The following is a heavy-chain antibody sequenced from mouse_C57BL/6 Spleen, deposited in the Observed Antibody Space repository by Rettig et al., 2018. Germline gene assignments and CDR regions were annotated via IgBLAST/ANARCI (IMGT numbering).Heavy chain of an antibody. V-gene: IGHV1-18*01. Sequence: LEWIGDINPNNGGTIYNQKFKGKATLTVDKSSSTAYMELRSLTSEDTAVYYCARGGNYLDYWGHGTTLTVSS. CDR3: ARGGNYLDY. CDR2: INPNNGGT. J-gene: IGHJ2*01.